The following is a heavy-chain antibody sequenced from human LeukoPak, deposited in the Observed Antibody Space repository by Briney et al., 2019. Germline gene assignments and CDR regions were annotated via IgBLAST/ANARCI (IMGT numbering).Heavy chain of an antibody. J-gene: IGHJ6*02. D-gene: IGHD2-2*01. V-gene: IGHV4-39*01. CDR1: GGSIRSSYYY. CDR2: IYDSGST. CDR3: ARNAPLGYCSSTSCFYYYYYGMDV. Sequence: SETLSLTCTVSGGSIRSSYYYWGWIRQPPGKGLEWIGSIYDSGSTYYSPSLKSRDTISVDTSKNQFSLKLNSVTAADTAVYYCARNAPLGYCSSTSCFYYYYYGMDVWGQGTTVTVSS.